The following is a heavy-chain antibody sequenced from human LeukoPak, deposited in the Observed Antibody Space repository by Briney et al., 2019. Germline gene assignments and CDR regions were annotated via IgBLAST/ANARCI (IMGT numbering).Heavy chain of an antibody. CDR3: ASLRTTVTSAAFDI. D-gene: IGHD4-17*01. V-gene: IGHV4-30-4*08. CDR1: GGSISSGDYY. J-gene: IGHJ3*02. Sequence: SETLSLTCTVSGGSISSGDYYWSWIRQHPGKGLEWIGYIYYSGSTNYNPSLKSRVTISVDTSKNQFSLKLTSVTAADTAVYYCASLRTTVTSAAFDIWGQGTVVTVSS. CDR2: IYYSGST.